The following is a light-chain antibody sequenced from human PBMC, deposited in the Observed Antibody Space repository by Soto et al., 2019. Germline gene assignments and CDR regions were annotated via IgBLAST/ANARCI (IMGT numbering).Light chain of an antibody. Sequence: QSALTQPRSVSLSPGQSVTISCTGTSSDVGDYDYVSWYQQHPGKAPKLMIYDVSKRPSGVPDRFSGSKSGNTASLTISGLQAEDEADYYCCSYAGSYTYVFGTGTKVTVL. CDR1: SSDVGDYDY. J-gene: IGLJ1*01. CDR2: DVS. V-gene: IGLV2-11*01. CDR3: CSYAGSYTYV.